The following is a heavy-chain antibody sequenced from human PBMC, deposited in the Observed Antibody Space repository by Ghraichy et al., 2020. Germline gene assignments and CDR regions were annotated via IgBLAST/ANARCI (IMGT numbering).Heavy chain of an antibody. CDR1: GDSISSYY. Sequence: SETLSLTCSVSGDSISSYYWSWIRQPPGKGLEWIGYIYYSESTNYKPSLKSRVTISVDTSKNQFSLKLSSVTAADTAVYYCARVGVAVAGSGLLDYYFDYWGQGTLVTVSS. D-gene: IGHD6-19*01. CDR3: ARVGVAVAGSGLLDYYFDY. V-gene: IGHV4-59*01. J-gene: IGHJ4*02. CDR2: IYYSEST.